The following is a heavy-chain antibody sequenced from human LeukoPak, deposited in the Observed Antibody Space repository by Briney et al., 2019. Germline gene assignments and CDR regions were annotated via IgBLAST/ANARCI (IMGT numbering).Heavy chain of an antibody. J-gene: IGHJ4*02. Sequence: SETLSLTCAVYGGSFSGYYWSWIRQPPGKGLEWIGEINHSGSTNYNPSLKSRVTISVDTSKNQFSLKLSSVTAADTAVYYCARARRRGSGSYYNPAVPFDYWGQGTLVTVSS. CDR2: INHSGST. CDR1: GGSFSGYY. CDR3: ARARRRGSGSYYNPAVPFDY. D-gene: IGHD3-10*01. V-gene: IGHV4-34*01.